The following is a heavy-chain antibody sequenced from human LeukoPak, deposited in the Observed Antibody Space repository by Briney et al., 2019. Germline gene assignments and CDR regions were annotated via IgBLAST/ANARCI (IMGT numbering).Heavy chain of an antibody. J-gene: IGHJ4*02. Sequence: PSETLSPTCTVSGGSISSGDYYWSWIRQPSGKGLEWIGYIYYSGSTYYNPSLKSRVTISVDTSKNQFSLKLSSVTAADTAVYYCAREGTARPLDYWGQGTLVTVSS. CDR3: AREGTARPLDY. CDR2: IYYSGST. D-gene: IGHD6-6*01. CDR1: GGSISSGDYY. V-gene: IGHV4-30-4*08.